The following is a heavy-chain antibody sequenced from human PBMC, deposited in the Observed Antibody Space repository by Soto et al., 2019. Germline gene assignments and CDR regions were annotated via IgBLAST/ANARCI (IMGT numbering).Heavy chain of an antibody. CDR2: TYYRSKWNN. J-gene: IGHJ4*02. Sequence: QVQLQQSGPGLVKPSQTLSLTCAISGDSVSSNTASWTWIRQSPSRGLEWLGRTYYRSKWNNDYAVSVKSRITINPDTSKNQFSLQLNSATPDDTAVYYCARGAGRSCYFDYWGQGTLVTVSS. CDR3: ARGAGRSCYFDY. D-gene: IGHD2-15*01. V-gene: IGHV6-1*01. CDR1: GDSVSSNTAS.